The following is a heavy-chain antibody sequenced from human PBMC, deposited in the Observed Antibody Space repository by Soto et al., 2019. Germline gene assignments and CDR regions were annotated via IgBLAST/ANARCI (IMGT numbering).Heavy chain of an antibody. Sequence: QITLKESGPTLVKPTQTLTLTCTFSGLSLSTSGEAVGWIRQPPGKALEWLALIYWDDDKRYNPTLKTRLTITKDTSKNQVVLTLTNMDHVDTATYYCAHYVSTSPAGWFDPWGQGILVPVSS. CDR1: GLSLSTSGEA. J-gene: IGHJ5*02. CDR3: AHYVSTSPAGWFDP. D-gene: IGHD3-10*02. V-gene: IGHV2-5*02. CDR2: IYWDDDK.